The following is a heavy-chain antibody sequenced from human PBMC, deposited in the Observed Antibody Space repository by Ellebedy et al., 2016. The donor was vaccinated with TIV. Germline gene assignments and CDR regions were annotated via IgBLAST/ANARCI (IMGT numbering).Heavy chain of an antibody. D-gene: IGHD3-16*01. V-gene: IGHV3-74*01. Sequence: GESLKISCVGSGFSFSAYWMHWVRQAPGKGLIWVSRLSGDGTTTDYADSVKGRVTISRDNAKNSLYLEMNSLRAEDTAIYYCARGPRLWRLDYWGQGTQVTVSS. CDR1: GFSFSAYW. CDR3: ARGPRLWRLDY. CDR2: LSGDGTTT. J-gene: IGHJ4*02.